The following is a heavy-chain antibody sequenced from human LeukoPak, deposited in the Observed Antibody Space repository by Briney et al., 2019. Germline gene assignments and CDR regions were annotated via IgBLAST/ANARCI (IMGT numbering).Heavy chain of an antibody. Sequence: ASVKVSCKASGYTFTSYGISWVRQAPAQGLEWMGWISAYNGNTNDAQKPERRVTMTTDTSTSTVYMELRRLSSEDTAVYSCERIDRYNNHYKNRNLGTYWGQGTPVTVAS. CDR3: ERIDRYNNHYKNRNLGTY. CDR2: ISAYNGNT. D-gene: IGHD1-14*01. CDR1: GYTFTSYG. V-gene: IGHV1-18*01. J-gene: IGHJ4*02.